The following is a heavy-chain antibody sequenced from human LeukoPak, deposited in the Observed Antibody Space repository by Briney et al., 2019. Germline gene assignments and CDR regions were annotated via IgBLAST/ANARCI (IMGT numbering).Heavy chain of an antibody. Sequence: ASVKVSCKASGYTFTSYDINWVRQATGQGLEWMGGMTPNSGNTGYAQKFQGRVTMTRNTSISTAYMELSSLRSEDTAVYYCARANIYCSGGSCYSDWFDPWGQGTLVTVSS. V-gene: IGHV1-8*01. D-gene: IGHD2-15*01. CDR1: GYTFTSYD. CDR3: ARANIYCSGGSCYSDWFDP. J-gene: IGHJ5*02. CDR2: MTPNSGNT.